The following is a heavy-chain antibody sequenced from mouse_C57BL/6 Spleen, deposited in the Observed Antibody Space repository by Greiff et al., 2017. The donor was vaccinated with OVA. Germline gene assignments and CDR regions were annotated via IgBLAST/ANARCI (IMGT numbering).Heavy chain of an antibody. CDR1: GYSITSGYY. Sequence: EVHLVESGPGLVKPSPSLSLTCSVTGYSITSGYYWNWIRQFPGNKLECMGYIRYDGSNTYNPSLKNRISITRDTSTNQFFLKLNSVTTEDTATYYCARGEGYDYFAYWGQGTLVTVSA. V-gene: IGHV3-6*01. CDR2: IRYDGSN. CDR3: ARGEGYDYFAY. J-gene: IGHJ3*01. D-gene: IGHD2-4*01.